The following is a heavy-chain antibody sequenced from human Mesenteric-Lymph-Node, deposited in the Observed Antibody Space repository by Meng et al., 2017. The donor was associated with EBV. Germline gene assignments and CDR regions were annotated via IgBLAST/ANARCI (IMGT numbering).Heavy chain of an antibody. Sequence: QVQLVQSGAEGKKPGASVKVSCKASGYTYTNNGISWVRQAPGQGLEWMGRISAYNGNTDYAQKFQGRVTMTTDTSTSTAYMELRSLRSDDTAVYYCAREGIYYYDSRGFDYWGQGTLVTVSS. CDR3: AREGIYYYDSRGFDY. V-gene: IGHV1-18*01. D-gene: IGHD3-22*01. CDR1: GYTYTNNG. CDR2: ISAYNGNT. J-gene: IGHJ4*02.